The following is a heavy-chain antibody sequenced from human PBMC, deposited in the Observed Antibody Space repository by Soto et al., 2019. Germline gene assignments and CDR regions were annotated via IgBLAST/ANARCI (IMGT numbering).Heavy chain of an antibody. CDR3: ARDPVYYDSSAPTWGWFDP. CDR2: INPSGGST. CDR1: GYTFTSYY. D-gene: IGHD3-22*01. Sequence: GASVKVSCKASGYTFTSYYMHWVRQAPGQGLEWMGIINPSGGSTSYAQKFQGRVTMTRDTSTSTVYMELSSLRSEDTAVYYCARDPVYYDSSAPTWGWFDPWGQGTLVTVSS. V-gene: IGHV1-46*01. J-gene: IGHJ5*02.